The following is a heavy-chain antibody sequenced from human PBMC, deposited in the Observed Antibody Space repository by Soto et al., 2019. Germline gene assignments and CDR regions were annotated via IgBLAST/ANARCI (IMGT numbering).Heavy chain of an antibody. Sequence: QVQLVQSGAEVKKPGSSVKVSCKASGGTFSSYAISWVRQAPGQGLAWMGGIIPIVGSANYAQKFQGRVTITADESTSTAYMELSSLRSEDTAVYYCASSQGSSTSLEIYYYYYYGMDVWGQGTTVTVSS. CDR1: GGTFSSYA. D-gene: IGHD2-2*01. J-gene: IGHJ6*02. CDR3: ASSQGSSTSLEIYYYYYYGMDV. V-gene: IGHV1-69*01. CDR2: IIPIVGSA.